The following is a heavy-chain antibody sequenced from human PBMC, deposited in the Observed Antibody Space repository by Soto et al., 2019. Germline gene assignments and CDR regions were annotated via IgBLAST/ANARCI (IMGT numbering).Heavy chain of an antibody. V-gene: IGHV3-53*04. CDR3: ARGLGDYYYYYMDV. D-gene: IGHD7-27*01. CDR1: GFTVSSNY. Sequence: GGSLRLSCAASGFTVSSNYMSWVRQAPGKGLEWVSVIYSGGSTYYADSVKGRFTISRHNSKNTLYLQMNSLRAEDTAVYYCARGLGDYYYYYMDVWGKGTTVTVSS. J-gene: IGHJ6*03. CDR2: IYSGGST.